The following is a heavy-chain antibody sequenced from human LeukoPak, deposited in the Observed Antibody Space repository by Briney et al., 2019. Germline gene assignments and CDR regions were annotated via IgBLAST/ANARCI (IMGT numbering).Heavy chain of an antibody. D-gene: IGHD4-17*01. Sequence: GGSLRLSCAASGFTFSSYSMNWVRQAPGKGLGWVSYFSTRSSTISYADSVKGRFAISRDNAKNSLYLQMNSLRDEDTAVYYCARDQDYGFDYWGQGTLVTVSS. CDR3: ARDQDYGFDY. J-gene: IGHJ4*02. CDR2: FSTRSSTI. CDR1: GFTFSSYS. V-gene: IGHV3-48*02.